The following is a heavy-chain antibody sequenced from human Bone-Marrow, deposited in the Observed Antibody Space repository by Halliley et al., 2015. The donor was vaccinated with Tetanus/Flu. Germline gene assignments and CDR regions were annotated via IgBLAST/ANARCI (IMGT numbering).Heavy chain of an antibody. CDR1: GFTFNKYW. Sequence: SLRLSCAASGFTFNKYWMTWVRQAPGKGLEWVANIEQDGSKKYYVDSVKGRFTISRDNAKNSLYLQMNSLRAEDTAVYFCAREGVRDRYCTGTICSRGYYYFGMDVWGQGTTVTVSS. D-gene: IGHD2-2*01. CDR2: IEQDGSKK. J-gene: IGHJ6*02. V-gene: IGHV3-7*03. CDR3: AREGVRDRYCTGTICSRGYYYFGMDV.